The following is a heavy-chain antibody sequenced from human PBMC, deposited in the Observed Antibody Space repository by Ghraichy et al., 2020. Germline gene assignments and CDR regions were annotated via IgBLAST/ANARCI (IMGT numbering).Heavy chain of an antibody. D-gene: IGHD3-10*01. V-gene: IGHV3-7*03. CDR1: GFTFSSSW. CDR2: INNDGKER. J-gene: IGHJ4*02. CDR3: ARDPKRGALDY. Sequence: GGSLRLSCAASGFTFSSSWMSWVRQSPEKGLEWVANINNDGKERYYVDSLKGRFTISRDNGKNSLFLQISRLTVDDTAVYYCARDPKRGALDYWGQGTLVAVSA.